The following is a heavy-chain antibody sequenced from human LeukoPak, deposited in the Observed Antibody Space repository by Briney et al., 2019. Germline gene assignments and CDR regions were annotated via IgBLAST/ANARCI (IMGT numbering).Heavy chain of an antibody. J-gene: IGHJ6*02. Sequence: PGRSLRLSCAASGFTFSSYAMRWVRQAPGKGLEWVAVISYDGSNKYYADSVKGRFTISRDNSKNTLYLQMNSLRAEDTAVYYCARDYQRLLWFGDDISYYGMDVWGQGTTVTVSS. V-gene: IGHV3-30*04. CDR2: ISYDGSNK. CDR3: ARDYQRLLWFGDDISYYGMDV. D-gene: IGHD3-10*01. CDR1: GFTFSSYA.